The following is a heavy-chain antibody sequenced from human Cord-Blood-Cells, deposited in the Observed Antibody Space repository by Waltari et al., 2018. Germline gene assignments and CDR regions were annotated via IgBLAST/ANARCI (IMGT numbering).Heavy chain of an antibody. Sequence: SMNWVRQAPGKGLEWVSSISSSSIYIYYADSVKGRFTISRDNAKNSLYLQMNSLRAEDTAVYYCASEGRYDFWSGYGTPDYWGQGTLVTVSS. J-gene: IGHJ4*02. CDR1: S. CDR3: ASEGRYDFWSGYGTPDY. CDR2: ISSSSIYI. D-gene: IGHD3-3*01. V-gene: IGHV3-21*01.